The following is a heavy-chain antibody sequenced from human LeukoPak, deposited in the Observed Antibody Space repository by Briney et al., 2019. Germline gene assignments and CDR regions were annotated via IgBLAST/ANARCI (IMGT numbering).Heavy chain of an antibody. V-gene: IGHV1-46*01. J-gene: IGHJ6*03. CDR3: ARDWRLRSRGEGYYYYMEV. Sequence: GASVKVSCKASGYTFTSYYMHWVRQAPGQGLEWMRIINPSGGSTSYAQKFQGRVTMTRDTSTSTVYMELSSLRSEDTAVYYCARDWRLRSRGEGYYYYMEVWGKGTTVTVSS. CDR1: GYTFTSYY. CDR2: INPSGGST. D-gene: IGHD5-12*01.